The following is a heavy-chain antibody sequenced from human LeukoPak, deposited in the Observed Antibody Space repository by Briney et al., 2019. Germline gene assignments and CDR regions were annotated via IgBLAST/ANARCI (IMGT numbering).Heavy chain of an antibody. CDR3: ARRTVFDI. CDR2: IYYTGSSNY. D-gene: IGHD3/OR15-3a*01. CDR1: GASISSFY. Sequence: SETLFLTCTVSGASISSFYWSWIRQPPGKGLEWIGYIYYTGSSNYTGSSNYNPSLKSRVTMSVDTSKNQFSLKLSSVTAADTAVYYCARRTVFDIWGQGTMVTVSS. V-gene: IGHV4-59*05. J-gene: IGHJ3*02.